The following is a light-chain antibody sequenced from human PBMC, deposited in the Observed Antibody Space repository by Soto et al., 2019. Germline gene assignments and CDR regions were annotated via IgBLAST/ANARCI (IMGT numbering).Light chain of an antibody. CDR2: DAS. CDR3: QQYSNYPGT. V-gene: IGKV1-5*01. CDR1: HSSSRW. Sequence: DIQMTQSPSTLPASVGDRVTITCRGRHSSSRWLAWYQQKPGKAPKLLIYDASSRGSGIPARFSGSGSGTEFTLTISRLQPDDSAAYYCQQYSNYPGTFGQGTKVDIK. J-gene: IGKJ1*01.